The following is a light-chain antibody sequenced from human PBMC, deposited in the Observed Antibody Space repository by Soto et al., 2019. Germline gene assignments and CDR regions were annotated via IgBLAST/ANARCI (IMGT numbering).Light chain of an antibody. CDR3: QQYSEWPLN. J-gene: IGKJ4*01. Sequence: EIVMTQSPATLSVSPGERATLSCRASQRVSSKLAWFQQQPGRAPRLLIYATSARATGIPARFSGSGSGTEFTLTNSSPQSEAFAVSYGQQYSEWPLNFGGGTRVEIK. CDR1: QRVSSK. V-gene: IGKV3-15*01. CDR2: ATS.